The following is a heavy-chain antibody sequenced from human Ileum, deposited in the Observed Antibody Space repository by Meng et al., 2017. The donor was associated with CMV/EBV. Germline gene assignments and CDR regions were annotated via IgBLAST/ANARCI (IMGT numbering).Heavy chain of an antibody. J-gene: IGHJ5*02. CDR1: GYTFTDYY. Sequence: ASVKVSCKASGYTFTDYYMHWVRQAPGQGLEGMGWINPNSGATHYVQNFQGRVTMTRDTSINTAYMEVRRLRSDDTAVDYCARADCSSNTCYIGRWFDPWGQGTLVTVSS. CDR3: ARADCSSNTCYIGRWFDP. CDR2: INPNSGAT. D-gene: IGHD2-2*01. V-gene: IGHV1-2*02.